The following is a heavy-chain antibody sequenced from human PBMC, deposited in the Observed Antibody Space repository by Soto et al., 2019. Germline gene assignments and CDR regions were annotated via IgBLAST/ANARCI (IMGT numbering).Heavy chain of an antibody. V-gene: IGHV3-73*01. D-gene: IGHD6-13*01. Sequence: PGGSLRLSCAASGFTFSDSAVYWVLQASGKGLEWVGRIRSKANSYATAYAASVKGRFTISRDDSKNTAYLQMNSLQTEDTAVYYCGTPQQGPIDSWGQGTLVTVSS. CDR2: IRSKANSYAT. CDR1: GFTFSDSA. J-gene: IGHJ4*02. CDR3: GTPQQGPIDS.